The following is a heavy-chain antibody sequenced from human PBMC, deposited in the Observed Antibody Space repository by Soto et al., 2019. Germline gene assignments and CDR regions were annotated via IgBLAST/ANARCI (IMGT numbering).Heavy chain of an antibody. Sequence: QVQLVQSGAEVKKPGSSVKVSCKASGGTFSSYAISWVRQAPGQGLEWMGGIIPIFGTANYAQKFQGRVTITADESTSTAYMELSSLRSEDTAVYYCARVPSLYDSSGFSNYYYYGIDVWGQGTTVTVSS. J-gene: IGHJ6*02. V-gene: IGHV1-69*01. D-gene: IGHD3-22*01. CDR2: IIPIFGTA. CDR1: GGTFSSYA. CDR3: ARVPSLYDSSGFSNYYYYGIDV.